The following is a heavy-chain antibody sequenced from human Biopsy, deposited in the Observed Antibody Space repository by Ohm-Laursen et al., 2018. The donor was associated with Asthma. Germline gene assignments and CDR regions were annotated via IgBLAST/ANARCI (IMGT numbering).Heavy chain of an antibody. J-gene: IGHJ4*02. CDR1: GFVFRSHA. D-gene: IGHD3-3*01. Sequence: SLRLSCTASGFVFRSHAMHWVRQAPGKGLEWVAVVSYDGGVAHYADSMKGRFTISRDNAKSTLYLQMNRLRTDDTAVYYCARRRGYSDLTDFDHWGQGTLVTVSS. CDR2: VSYDGGVA. CDR3: ARRRGYSDLTDFDH. V-gene: IGHV3-30*03.